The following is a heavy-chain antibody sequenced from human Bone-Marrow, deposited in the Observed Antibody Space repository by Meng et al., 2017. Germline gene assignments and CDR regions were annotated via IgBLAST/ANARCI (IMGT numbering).Heavy chain of an antibody. CDR1: GGSISSYY. V-gene: IGHV4-59*01. Sequence: VQLQESGPGLVKPSETLSLTCTVSGGSISSYYWSWIRQPPGKGLEWIGYIYYSGSTNYNPSLKSRVTISVDTSKNQFSLKLSSVTAADTAVYYCARFGGHYYDSSGYYKHYWGQGTLVTVSS. CDR2: IYYSGST. D-gene: IGHD3-22*01. CDR3: ARFGGHYYDSSGYYKHY. J-gene: IGHJ4*02.